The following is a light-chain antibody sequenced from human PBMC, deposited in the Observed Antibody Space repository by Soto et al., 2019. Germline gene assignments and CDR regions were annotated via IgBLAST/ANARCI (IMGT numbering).Light chain of an antibody. CDR2: GAS. CDR3: QQYSSWPPIT. Sequence: EVVMTQSPATLSVSPGERGTLSCRASQSVSSNLAWYQQKPGQTPRLLIYGASTRATGIPARFSGSGSGTDFTLTISSLQSEDFAVYYCQQYSSWPPITFGQGTK. CDR1: QSVSSN. J-gene: IGKJ2*01. V-gene: IGKV3-15*01.